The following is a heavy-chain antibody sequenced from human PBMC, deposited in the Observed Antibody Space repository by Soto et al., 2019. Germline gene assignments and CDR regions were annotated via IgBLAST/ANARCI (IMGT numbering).Heavy chain of an antibody. Sequence: QVQLQESGPGLVKPSQTLSLTCTVSGGSISSGDYYWSWIRQPPGKGLEWIGYIYYSGSTYYNPSLKIRVTISVDTSKNQFSLKLSSVTAADTAVYYCARDQYYYDSSGGKTNWFDPWGQGTLVTVSS. CDR1: GGSISSGDYY. D-gene: IGHD3-22*01. J-gene: IGHJ5*02. CDR2: IYYSGST. CDR3: ARDQYYYDSSGGKTNWFDP. V-gene: IGHV4-30-4*01.